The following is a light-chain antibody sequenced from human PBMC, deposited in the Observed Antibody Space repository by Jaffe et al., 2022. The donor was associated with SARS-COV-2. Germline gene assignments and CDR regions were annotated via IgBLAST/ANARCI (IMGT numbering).Light chain of an antibody. Sequence: VMTQSPLSLPVTLGQPASISCSSSQSLVHSDGNTFLSWFQQRPGQSPRRLIYTISNRDSGVPDRFSGSGSGTDFTLQISRVEAEDVGVYYCMQGTQWPYTFGQGTKLEI. V-gene: IGKV2-30*02. J-gene: IGKJ2*01. CDR1: QSLVHSDGNTF. CDR3: MQGTQWPYT. CDR2: TIS.